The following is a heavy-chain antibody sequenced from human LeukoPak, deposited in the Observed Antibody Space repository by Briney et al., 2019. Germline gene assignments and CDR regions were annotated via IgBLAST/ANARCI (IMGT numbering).Heavy chain of an antibody. CDR1: GYTFTGYY. CDR2: INPNSGGT. V-gene: IGHV1-2*04. Sequence: ASVKVSCKASGYTFTGYYMHWVRQAPGQGLERMGWINPNSGGTNYAQKFQGWVTMTRDTSISTAYMELSRLRSDDTAVYYCARSPPGSSSWYEVYGMDVWGKGTTVTVSS. CDR3: ARSPPGSSSWYEVYGMDV. D-gene: IGHD6-13*01. J-gene: IGHJ6*04.